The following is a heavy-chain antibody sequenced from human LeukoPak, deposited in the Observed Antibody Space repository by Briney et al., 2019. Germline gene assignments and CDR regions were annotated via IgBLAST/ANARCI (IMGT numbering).Heavy chain of an antibody. CDR1: GVSFDDYY. D-gene: IGHD4-17*01. V-gene: IGHV4-34*01. CDR2: INHSGYT. J-gene: IGHJ4*02. CDR3: TRMTTGHDY. Sequence: SETVSLTCAVSGVSFDDYYWAWVRQTPGKGLEWIGEINHSGYTNDSPSLKSRVTLSIDTSRKQFSLNLRSVTVADAGIYYCTRMTTGHDYWGQGTLVTVSS.